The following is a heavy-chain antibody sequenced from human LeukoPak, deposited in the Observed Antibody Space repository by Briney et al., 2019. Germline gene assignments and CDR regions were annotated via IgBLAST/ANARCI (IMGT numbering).Heavy chain of an antibody. Sequence: GGSLRLSCAASGFTFRTYWMSWVRQAPGKGLEWVANIKQDGSENYPVDSVKGRFTISRENAKNSLYLQMNSLRAEDTAVYYCARDRRLDYYYYMDVWGKGTTVTVSS. J-gene: IGHJ6*03. CDR1: GFTFRTYW. V-gene: IGHV3-7*01. CDR2: IKQDGSEN. CDR3: ARDRRLDYYYYMDV.